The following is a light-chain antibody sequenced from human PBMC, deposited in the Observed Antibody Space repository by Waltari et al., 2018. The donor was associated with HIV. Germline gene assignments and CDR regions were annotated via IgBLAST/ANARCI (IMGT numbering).Light chain of an antibody. V-gene: IGKV3-20*01. CDR3: HQYGTAPRT. CDR1: QTVTINY. CDR2: GAS. J-gene: IGKJ2*01. Sequence: EIVLAQSPRTLSLSPGERATLSCRASQTVTINYLAWYQVRPGQAPRLLIYGASIRATGVPDKCSGSGYGTDFTLTIGRLEPEDFAVYYCHQYGTAPRTFGQGSKVEIK.